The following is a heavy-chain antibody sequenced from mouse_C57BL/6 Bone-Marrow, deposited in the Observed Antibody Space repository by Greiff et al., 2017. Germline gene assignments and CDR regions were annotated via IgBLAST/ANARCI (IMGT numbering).Heavy chain of an antibody. Sequence: VQLQQPGAELVRPGSSVKLSCKASGYTFTSYWMDWVKQRPGQGLEWIGNIYPSDSETHYNQKFKDKATLTVDKSSSTAYMQLSSLTSEDSAVYYCARGGIYYDYWGQGTTLTVSS. CDR1: GYTFTSYW. CDR3: ARGGIYYDY. CDR2: IYPSDSET. J-gene: IGHJ2*01. V-gene: IGHV1-61*01.